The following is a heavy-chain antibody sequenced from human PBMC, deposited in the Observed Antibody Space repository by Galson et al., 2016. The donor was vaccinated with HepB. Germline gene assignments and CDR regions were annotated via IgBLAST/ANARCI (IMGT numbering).Heavy chain of an antibody. Sequence: SVKVSCKASGYRITSYYMHWVRQAPGQGLEWIGIINPNGGSATYAQKFQGRVALTRDTSASIVYMELNRMRSEDTAVYYWARDSGTYYGTYNWFAPWGQGTLVTVSS. CDR2: INPNGGSA. CDR1: GYRITSYY. CDR3: ARDSGTYYGTYNWFAP. J-gene: IGHJ5*02. V-gene: IGHV1-46*01. D-gene: IGHD1-26*01.